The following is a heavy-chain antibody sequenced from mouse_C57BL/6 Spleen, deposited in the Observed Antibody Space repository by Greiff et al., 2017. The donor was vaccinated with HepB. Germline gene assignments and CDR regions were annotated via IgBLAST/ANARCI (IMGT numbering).Heavy chain of an antibody. Sequence: EVMLVESGGDLVKPGGSLKLSCAASGFTFSSYGMSWVRQTPDKRLEWVATISSGGSYTYYPDSVKGRFTISRDNAKNTLYLQMSSLKSEDTAMYYCARHTIQLGNFDYWGQGTTLTVSS. CDR1: GFTFSSYG. V-gene: IGHV5-6*01. CDR3: ARHTIQLGNFDY. CDR2: ISSGGSYT. D-gene: IGHD4-1*02. J-gene: IGHJ2*01.